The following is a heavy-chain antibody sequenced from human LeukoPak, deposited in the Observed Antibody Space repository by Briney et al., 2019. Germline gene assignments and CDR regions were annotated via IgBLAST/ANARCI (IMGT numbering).Heavy chain of an antibody. CDR2: ISGSSTFI. V-gene: IGHV3-21*01. J-gene: IGHJ4*02. D-gene: IGHD6-13*01. CDR3: ARSLSSSWTQFDH. CDR1: GFTFSSYS. Sequence: PGGSLRLSCAASGFTFSSYSMNWVRQAPGKGLEWVSSISGSSTFIYYADSVKGRFTISRDNAKNSLYLQMNSLRAEDTAVYYRARSLSSSWTQFDHWGQGTLVTVSS.